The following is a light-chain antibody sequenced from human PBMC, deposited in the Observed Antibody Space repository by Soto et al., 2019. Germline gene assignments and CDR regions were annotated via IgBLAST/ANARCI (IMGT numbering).Light chain of an antibody. J-gene: IGLJ2*01. CDR1: NSNIGTNY. CDR3: GTWDSSLSAVV. V-gene: IGLV1-51*01. CDR2: DDN. Sequence: QSVLTQPPSVSAAPGQQVTISCSGSNSNIGTNYVSWYQHLPGTAPKLLIYDDNKRPSGIPDRFSASKSGTSATLGITGLQTGDEADYYCGTWDSSLSAVVFGGGTKLTVL.